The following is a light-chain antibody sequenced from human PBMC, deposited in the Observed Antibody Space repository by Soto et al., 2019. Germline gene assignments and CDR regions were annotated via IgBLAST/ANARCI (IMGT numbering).Light chain of an antibody. V-gene: IGKV1-9*01. CDR1: QGISSY. Sequence: IQLTQSPSSLSASVGDRVTITCRASQGISSYLAWYQQKPGSAPNLLIYAASTLQSGVPSRFSGSGSGTDFTLTISSLKPEDVATCVGKQLNNYAYNFGQGTKVDIK. CDR2: AAS. J-gene: IGKJ2*01. CDR3: KQLNNYAYN.